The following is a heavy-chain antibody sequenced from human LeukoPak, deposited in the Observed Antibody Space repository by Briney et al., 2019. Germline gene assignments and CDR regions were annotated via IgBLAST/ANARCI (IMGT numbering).Heavy chain of an antibody. V-gene: IGHV3-21*01. Sequence: GGSLRFSCAASGVTFSDSAMTWVRQVPVKGLEWVSSISSSGSYIYYADSVKGRFTISRDNAKNSLYLQMYSLRADDTAVYHCARGAGTIFGEYYYYMDVWGKGTAVTVSS. CDR1: GVTFSDSA. CDR3: ARGAGTIFGEYYYYMDV. CDR2: ISSSGSYI. D-gene: IGHD3-3*01. J-gene: IGHJ6*03.